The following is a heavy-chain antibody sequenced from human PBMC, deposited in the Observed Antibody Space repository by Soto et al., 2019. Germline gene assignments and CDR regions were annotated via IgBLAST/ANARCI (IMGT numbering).Heavy chain of an antibody. D-gene: IGHD2-8*01. CDR3: ARSRLYCTNGVCQYFQH. CDR1: GYTFTSYD. CDR2: MNPNSGNT. V-gene: IGHV1-8*01. J-gene: IGHJ1*01. Sequence: ASVKVSCKASGYTFTSYDINWVRQATGQGLEWMGWMNPNSGNTGYTQKFQGRVTMTRNTSISTAYMELSSLRSEDTAVYYCARSRLYCTNGVCQYFQHWGQGTLVTVSS.